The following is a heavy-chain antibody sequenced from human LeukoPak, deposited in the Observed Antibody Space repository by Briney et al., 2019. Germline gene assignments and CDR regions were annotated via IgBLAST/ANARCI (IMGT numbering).Heavy chain of an antibody. CDR2: ISSSSSYI. CDR3: PRAPYYDFWGGYCDG. D-gene: IGHD3-3*01. J-gene: IGHJ4*02. Sequence: PGGSLRLSCAASGFTFSSYSMNWVRQAPGKGLEWVSSISSSSSYIYYAHSVKGRFTISRDNAKNSLYLQMNRLRAEDTAVYYWPRAPYYDFWGGYCDGWGQGTLVTVSS. CDR1: GFTFSSYS. V-gene: IGHV3-21*01.